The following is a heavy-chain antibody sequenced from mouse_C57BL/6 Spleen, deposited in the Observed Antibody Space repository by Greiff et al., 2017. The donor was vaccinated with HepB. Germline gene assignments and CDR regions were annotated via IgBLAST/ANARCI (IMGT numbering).Heavy chain of an antibody. CDR1: GYTFTDYY. V-gene: IGHV1-19*01. J-gene: IGHJ1*03. Sequence: DVKLQESGPVLVKPGASVKMSCKASGYTFTDYYMNWVKQSHGKSLEWIGVINPYNGGTSYNQKFKGKATLTVDKSSSTAYMELNSLTSEDSAVYYCARWRDYGSRKYFDVWGTGTTVTVSS. D-gene: IGHD1-1*01. CDR3: ARWRDYGSRKYFDV. CDR2: INPYNGGT.